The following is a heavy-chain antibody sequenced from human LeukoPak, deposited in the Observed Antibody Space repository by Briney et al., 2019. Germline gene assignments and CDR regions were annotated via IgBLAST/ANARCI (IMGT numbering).Heavy chain of an antibody. J-gene: IGHJ4*02. D-gene: IGHD6-13*01. Sequence: GGSLRLSCAASGFTFSSYSMNWVRQAPGKGLEWVSSISSSSSYIYYADSVKGRFTISRDNAKNSLYLQMNSLRAEDTAVYYCARDQEIAAAGIFDYWGREPWSPSPQ. V-gene: IGHV3-21*01. CDR3: ARDQEIAAAGIFDY. CDR1: GFTFSSYS. CDR2: ISSSSSYI.